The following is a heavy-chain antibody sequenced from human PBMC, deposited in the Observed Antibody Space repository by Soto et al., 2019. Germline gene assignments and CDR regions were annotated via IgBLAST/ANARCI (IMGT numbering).Heavy chain of an antibody. V-gene: IGHV4-59*01. CDR3: ARRYGGNFDY. J-gene: IGHJ4*02. Sequence: PSGTLSLTCTVSGDTINSYYWSWIRQPPGKGLEWIGYIYYSGSTNYNPSLKSRVTISVDTSKNQFSLKVSSVTAADTAVYYCARRYGGNFDYWGEGTLVTVYS. D-gene: IGHD1-26*01. CDR2: IYYSGST. CDR1: GDTINSYY.